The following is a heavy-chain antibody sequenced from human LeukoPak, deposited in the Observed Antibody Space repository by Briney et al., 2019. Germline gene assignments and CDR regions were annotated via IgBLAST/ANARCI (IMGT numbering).Heavy chain of an antibody. V-gene: IGHV4-39*07. CDR1: GGSISSSSYY. CDR2: IYYSGST. J-gene: IGHJ6*03. D-gene: IGHD3-10*01. CDR3: ARGRWEQAGTYYYGSGSYYHYYYYMDV. Sequence: PSETLSLTCTVSGGSISSSSYYWGWIRQPPGKGLEWIGSIYYSGSTYYNPSLKSRVTISVDTSKNQFSLKLSSVTAADTAVYYCARGRWEQAGTYYYGSGSYYHYYYYMDVWGKGTTVTISS.